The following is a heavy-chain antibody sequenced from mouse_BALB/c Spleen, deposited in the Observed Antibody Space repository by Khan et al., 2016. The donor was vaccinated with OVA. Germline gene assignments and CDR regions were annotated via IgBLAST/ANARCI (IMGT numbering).Heavy chain of an antibody. CDR1: GFSLTSYG. Sequence: VELVESGPGLVAPSQSLSITCTVSGFSLTSYGVSWVRQPPGKGLEWLGVIWGDGNTTYHSTLISRLSISKDDSKSPVFLKLNSLQTDDTATYYCVKQNHGTLYAVDYWGQGTSVTVSS. CDR2: IWGDGNT. J-gene: IGHJ4*01. D-gene: IGHD2-1*01. CDR3: VKQNHGTLYAVDY. V-gene: IGHV2-3*01.